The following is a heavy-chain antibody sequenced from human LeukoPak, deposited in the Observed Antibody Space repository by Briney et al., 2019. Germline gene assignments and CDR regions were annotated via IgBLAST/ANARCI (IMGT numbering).Heavy chain of an antibody. Sequence: SETLSLTCSVSGGSISNYYWNWLRQAAGKELELIGRIHTSGSTNYSPSLKSRVTISVDTSKNQFSLKLSSVTAADTAVYYCARGRITIFGVVNSPFLGYWGQGTLVTVSS. CDR3: ARGRITIFGVVNSPFLGY. CDR1: GGSISNYY. V-gene: IGHV4-4*07. D-gene: IGHD3-3*01. CDR2: IHTSGST. J-gene: IGHJ4*02.